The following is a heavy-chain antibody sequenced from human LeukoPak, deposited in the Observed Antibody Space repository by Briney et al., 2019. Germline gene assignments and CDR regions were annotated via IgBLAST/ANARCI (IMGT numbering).Heavy chain of an antibody. J-gene: IGHJ4*02. Sequence: SETLSLTCAVYGGSFSGYYWSWIRQPPGKGLEWIGEINHSGSTNYNQSLKSRVTISVDTSKNQFSLKLSSVTAADTAVYYCARERRNGDYNYFDYWGQGTLVTVSS. CDR1: GGSFSGYY. CDR3: ARERRNGDYNYFDY. D-gene: IGHD4-17*01. CDR2: INHSGST. V-gene: IGHV4-34*01.